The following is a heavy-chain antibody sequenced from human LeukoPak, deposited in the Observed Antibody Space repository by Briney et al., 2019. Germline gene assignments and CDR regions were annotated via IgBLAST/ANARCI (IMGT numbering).Heavy chain of an antibody. J-gene: IGHJ6*03. V-gene: IGHV3-30-3*01. CDR1: GFTFSSYA. Sequence: GGSLRLSCAASGFTFSSYAMHWVRQAPGKGLEWVAVISYDGSNKYYADSVKGRFTITGDNSRNTLYLQMQSLRAEETAVYYCAKGVGGSVNYYYMDVWGKGTTVTVSS. CDR3: AKGVGGSVNYYYMDV. D-gene: IGHD3-10*01. CDR2: ISYDGSNK.